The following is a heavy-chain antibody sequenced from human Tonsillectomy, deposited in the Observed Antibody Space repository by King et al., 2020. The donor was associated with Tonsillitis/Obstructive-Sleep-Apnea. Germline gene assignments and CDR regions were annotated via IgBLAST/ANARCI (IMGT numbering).Heavy chain of an antibody. J-gene: IGHJ4*02. V-gene: IGHV1-69*01. D-gene: IGHD3-22*01. CDR2: TIPKFGTT. CDR1: GDTFSSYG. CDR3: VQYYYDNTGYYFFDY. Sequence: QVQLVESGPEVKKPGSSVKVSCKASGDTFSSYGISWVRQAPGLGLEWMGGTIPKFGTTNYAQKFQGRVTITADESTGTVYMSLSGLRSEDTAVFFCVQYYYDNTGYYFFDYWGQGTLITVSS.